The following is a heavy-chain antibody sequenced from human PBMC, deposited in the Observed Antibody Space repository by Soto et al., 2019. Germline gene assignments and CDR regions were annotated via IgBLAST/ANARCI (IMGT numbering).Heavy chain of an antibody. CDR1: GGTFSSYA. CDR3: ARVFPSTTVVTRYFDY. V-gene: IGHV1-69*13. J-gene: IGHJ4*02. CDR2: IIPIFGTA. Sequence: GASVKVSCKASGGTFSSYAISWVRQAPGQGLEWMGGIIPIFGTANYAQKFQGRVTIAADESTSTAYMELSSLRSEDTAVYYCARVFPSTTVVTRYFDYWGQGTQVTVSS. D-gene: IGHD4-17*01.